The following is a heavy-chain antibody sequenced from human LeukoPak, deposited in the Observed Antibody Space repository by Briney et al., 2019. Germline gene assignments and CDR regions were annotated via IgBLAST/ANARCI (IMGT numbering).Heavy chain of an antibody. D-gene: IGHD3-10*01. CDR1: GFTFSSYA. CDR3: ASNPNASGGDY. Sequence: GSLRLSCAASGFTFSSYAMHWVRQAPGKGLEWVAVISYDGSNKYYADSVKGRFTISRDNSKNTLYLQMNSLRAEDTAVYYCASNPNASGGDYWGQGTLVTVSS. V-gene: IGHV3-30*04. CDR2: ISYDGSNK. J-gene: IGHJ4*02.